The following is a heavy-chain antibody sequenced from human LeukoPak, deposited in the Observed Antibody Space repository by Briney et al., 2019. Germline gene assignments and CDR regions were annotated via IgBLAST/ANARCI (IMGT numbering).Heavy chain of an antibody. CDR1: GFIFSSYG. J-gene: IGHJ4*02. Sequence: GGSLRLSCAASGFIFSSYGMHWVRQAPGKGLEWVAFIRYDGSNKYYADSVKGRFTISRDNYKNTLYLQMNSLRAEDTAVYYCAKASGWSGPLSDYWGQGTLVTVSS. CDR2: IRYDGSNK. CDR3: AKASGWSGPLSDY. D-gene: IGHD3-3*01. V-gene: IGHV3-30*02.